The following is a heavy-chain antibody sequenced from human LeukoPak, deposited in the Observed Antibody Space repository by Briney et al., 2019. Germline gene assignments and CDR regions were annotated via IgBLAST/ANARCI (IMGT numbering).Heavy chain of an antibody. CDR3: ATPYDSSVYYYYGMDV. Sequence: ASVKVSCKGSGYTFTGYYMHWVRQAPGQGLEWMGWINPNSGGTNYAQKFQGRVTMTRDTSISTAYMELSRLRSDDTAVYYCATPYDSSVYYYYGMDVWGQGTTVTVSS. CDR1: GYTFTGYY. CDR2: INPNSGGT. V-gene: IGHV1-2*02. D-gene: IGHD3-22*01. J-gene: IGHJ6*02.